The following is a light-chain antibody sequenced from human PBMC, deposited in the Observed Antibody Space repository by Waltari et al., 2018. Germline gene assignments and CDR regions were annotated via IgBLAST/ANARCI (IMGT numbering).Light chain of an antibody. Sequence: SVVTQPPQIPPAPGERVPLSCSGTSSSIGRSKVPGYQQFPATIPRRLFFHNDNRRPGFPDGFLASRSGSSATLVLTAVETGDEADDYCGIWDSDLTIGMFGGGTKVTVL. V-gene: IGLV1-51*01. CDR2: HND. CDR3: GIWDSDLTIGM. J-gene: IGLJ3*02. CDR1: SSSIGRSK.